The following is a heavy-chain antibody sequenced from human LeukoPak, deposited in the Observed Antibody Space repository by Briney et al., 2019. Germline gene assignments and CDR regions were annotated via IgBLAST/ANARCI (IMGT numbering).Heavy chain of an antibody. CDR1: ALDFYY. D-gene: IGHD6-19*01. CDR3: ARGAVVAGSSLFDF. Sequence: PSETLSLTCTVSALDFYYYNWIRQPPAKGLEGIGYSYVSGKTHYSTSLKRRVTLSVEASKKQFSLNLRSVTAGDTAIYYCARGAVVAGSSLFDFWGQGTLVTVSS. CDR2: SYVSGKT. J-gene: IGHJ4*02. V-gene: IGHV4-59*01.